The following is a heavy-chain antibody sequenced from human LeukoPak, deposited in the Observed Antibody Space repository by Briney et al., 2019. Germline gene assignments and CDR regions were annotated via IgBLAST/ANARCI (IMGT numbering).Heavy chain of an antibody. CDR1: GYTFTSYG. V-gene: IGHV1-18*01. J-gene: IGHJ4*02. D-gene: IGHD5-18*01. CDR3: ARDRAGYSYGTFDY. CDR2: ISAYNGNT. Sequence: GASLRGSCKASGYTFTSYGISCVRQAPGQRLEWMGWISAYNGNTNYAQKLQGRVTMTTDTSTSTAYMELRSLRSDDTAVYYCARDRAGYSYGTFDYWGQGTLVTVSS.